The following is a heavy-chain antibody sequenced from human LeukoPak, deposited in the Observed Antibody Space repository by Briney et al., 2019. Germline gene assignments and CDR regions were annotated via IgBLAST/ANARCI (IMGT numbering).Heavy chain of an antibody. V-gene: IGHV4-59*12. CDR2: VYYTDKT. Sequence: SETLSLTCTVSNDSFSNYYWTWIRQSPGKALEWIGYVYYTDKTHYNPSLKSRVFISADTSQNQFSLNLSSVTAADTAVYYCARAPRRGILVVVAAYLDYWGQGTLVTVSS. CDR3: ARAPRRGILVVVAAYLDY. J-gene: IGHJ4*02. D-gene: IGHD2-15*01. CDR1: NDSFSNYY.